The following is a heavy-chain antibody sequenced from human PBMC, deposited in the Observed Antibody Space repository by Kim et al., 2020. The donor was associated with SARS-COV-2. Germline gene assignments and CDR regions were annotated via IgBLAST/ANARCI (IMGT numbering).Heavy chain of an antibody. CDR2: IYSGGSST. CDR1: GFTFSSYA. V-gene: IGHV3-23*03. D-gene: IGHD6-13*01. CDR3: AKVHSSSWYEGYYYYYGMDV. J-gene: IGHJ6*02. Sequence: GGSLRLSCAASGFTFSSYAMSWVRQAPGKGLEWGSVIYSGGSSTYYADSVKGRFTISRDNSKNTLYLQMNSLRAADTAVYYCAKVHSSSWYEGYYYYYGMDVWGPGTTVTVSS.